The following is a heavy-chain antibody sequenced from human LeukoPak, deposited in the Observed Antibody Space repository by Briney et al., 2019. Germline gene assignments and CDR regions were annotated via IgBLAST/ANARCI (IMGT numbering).Heavy chain of an antibody. Sequence: GGSLRLSCAASGFTFITYSMSWVRQAPGKGLEWVSSISSSSSSYICYADAVKARFTISRDNSKNTLYLQMNSLRAEDTAVYYCARGGSYLSAFDIWGQGTMVTVSS. D-gene: IGHD1-26*01. CDR1: GFTFITYS. J-gene: IGHJ3*02. V-gene: IGHV3-21*04. CDR2: ISSSSSSYI. CDR3: ARGGSYLSAFDI.